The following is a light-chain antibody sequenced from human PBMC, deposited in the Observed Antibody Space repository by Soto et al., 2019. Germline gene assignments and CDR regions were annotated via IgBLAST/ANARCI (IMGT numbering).Light chain of an antibody. CDR2: EVR. V-gene: IGLV2-14*01. J-gene: IGLJ3*02. Sequence: QSVLTQPASVSGSPGQSITISCTGTSSDVGGYNYVSWYQQHPGKAPKLIIYEVRNRPSGISDRFSGSKSGNTASLTISGLQADDEADYYCTSYTSMSALGVFGGGTKLTVL. CDR1: SSDVGGYNY. CDR3: TSYTSMSALGV.